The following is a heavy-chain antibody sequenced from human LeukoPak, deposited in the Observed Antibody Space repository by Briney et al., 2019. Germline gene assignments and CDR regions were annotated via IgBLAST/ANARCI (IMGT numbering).Heavy chain of an antibody. Sequence: PSETLSLTCPVSGGSISSYYWSSIRQPPGKGLEWIGYIYYSGSINYNPSLKSRVTISVDTSKNQFSLKLSSVTAADTAVYYCARGGGWRSFDYWGQGTLVTVSS. J-gene: IGHJ4*02. CDR2: IYYSGSI. CDR3: ARGGGWRSFDY. CDR1: GGSISSYY. V-gene: IGHV4-59*01. D-gene: IGHD3-16*01.